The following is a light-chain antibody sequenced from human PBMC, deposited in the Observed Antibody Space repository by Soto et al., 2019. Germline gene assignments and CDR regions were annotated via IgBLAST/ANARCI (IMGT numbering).Light chain of an antibody. Sequence: QSALTQPASMSGSPGQSITISCTGTSSDVGGYNFVSWYQQLPGKAPKLLIYEVSDRPSGVSNRFSGSKSGNTASLTISGLQAEDEAHYYCSSFTSSSTRVFGGGTQLTVL. J-gene: IGLJ3*02. V-gene: IGLV2-14*01. CDR3: SSFTSSSTRV. CDR2: EVS. CDR1: SSDVGGYNF.